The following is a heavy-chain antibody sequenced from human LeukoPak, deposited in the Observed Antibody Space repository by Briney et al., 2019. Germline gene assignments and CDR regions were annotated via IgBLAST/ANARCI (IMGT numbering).Heavy chain of an antibody. J-gene: IGHJ4*02. CDR3: ARVTAVAAPWVY. CDR2: ISSSGSTI. D-gene: IGHD6-19*01. V-gene: IGHV3-48*04. Sequence: GGSLRLSCATSGFTFISYGFNWARQAPGKGLEWISYISSSGSTIQYADSVEGRFTISRDNARNSLFLQINNLRAEDTAVYYCARVTAVAAPWVYWGQGAQVTVSS. CDR1: GFTFISYG.